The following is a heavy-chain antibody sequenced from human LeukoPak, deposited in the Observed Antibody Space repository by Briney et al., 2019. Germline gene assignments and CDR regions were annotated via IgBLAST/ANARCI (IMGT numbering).Heavy chain of an antibody. CDR1: GGSITSSSYY. Sequence: PSETLCLTCIVSGGSITSSSYYWGWIRQPPGKGLEWIGSIYYSGSTYYNPSLKSRVTISVDTSKNQFSLKLSSVTAADTAVYYCARGDSSSSSNYWGQGTLVTVSS. D-gene: IGHD6-6*01. V-gene: IGHV4-39*07. CDR3: ARGDSSSSSNY. CDR2: IYYSGST. J-gene: IGHJ4*02.